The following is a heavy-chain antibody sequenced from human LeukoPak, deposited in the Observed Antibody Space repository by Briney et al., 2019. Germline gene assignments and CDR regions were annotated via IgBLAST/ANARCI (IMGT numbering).Heavy chain of an antibody. CDR2: ISWNSGSI. CDR3: AKDARYCSGGSCYLGAGWFDP. D-gene: IGHD2-15*01. V-gene: IGHV3-9*01. J-gene: IGHJ5*02. CDR1: GFTFDDYA. Sequence: GRSLRLSCAASGFTFDDYAMRWVRQAPGKGLGWVSGISWNSGSIGYADSVKGRFTISRDNAKNSLYLQMNSLRAEDTALYYCAKDARYCSGGSCYLGAGWFDPWGQGTLVTVSS.